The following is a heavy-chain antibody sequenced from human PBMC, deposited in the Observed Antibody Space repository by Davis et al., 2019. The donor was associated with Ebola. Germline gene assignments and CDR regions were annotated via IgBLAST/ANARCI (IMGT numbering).Heavy chain of an antibody. J-gene: IGHJ3*02. CDR3: ARGRSSSRWAFDI. V-gene: IGHV1-18*04. CDR2: ISAYNGYT. Sequence: ASVKVSCKASGFTFTGYYIHWVRQAPGQGLEWMGWISAYNGYTNYAQSFQGRVTLTTDTSTSTAYMELRSLRSDDTAVYYCARGRSSSRWAFDIWGQGTMVTVSS. D-gene: IGHD6-13*01. CDR1: GFTFTGYY.